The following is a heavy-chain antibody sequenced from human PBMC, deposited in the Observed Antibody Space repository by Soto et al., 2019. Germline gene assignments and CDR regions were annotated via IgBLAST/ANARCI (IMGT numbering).Heavy chain of an antibody. D-gene: IGHD3-16*01. CDR2: IRSKGHNYAT. J-gene: IGHJ5*02. Sequence: EVQLVESGGGLVQPGGSLKLSCAASGFAFSGSAMYWVRQASGKGPEWVGRIRSKGHNYATAYAASVTGRFTISRDDSKNTAYLQMNSLQTEDTAVYYCTRDLFSYDYSGILWVAPWGQGNLVTVSS. V-gene: IGHV3-73*02. CDR1: GFAFSGSA. CDR3: TRDLFSYDYSGILWVAP.